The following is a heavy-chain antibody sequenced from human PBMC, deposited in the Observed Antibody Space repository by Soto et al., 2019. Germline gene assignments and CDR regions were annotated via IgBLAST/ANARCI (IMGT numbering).Heavy chain of an antibody. CDR1: GYTFTNYA. CDR2: INPGNGDT. D-gene: IGHD2-2*01. CDR3: ARLGMELLPAAPHPRYSSYDY. J-gene: IGHJ4*02. V-gene: IGHV1-3*01. Sequence: QVHIVQSGAEVKKPGASVKVSCKASGYTFTNYAMHWVRQAPGQRLEWMGWINPGNGDTKYSQKFQDRVTISRDTSAPTAYMEMSSLRSEDTAVYYCARLGMELLPAAPHPRYSSYDYWGQGTLVTVSS.